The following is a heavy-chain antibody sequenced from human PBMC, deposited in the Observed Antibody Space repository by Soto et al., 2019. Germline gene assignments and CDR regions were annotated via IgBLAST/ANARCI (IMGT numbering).Heavy chain of an antibody. CDR1: GYTLPNYS. J-gene: IGHJ4*02. Sequence: QVQFVQSGAEVKKPGASVRLSCKPSGYTLPNYSIQWVRQAAGQGLQWLGWINPGTGHRESSQRFKGRLTLSMDNSATTFYMHLTSLPPLDTAVYFCTRNLNGGIPFYFWCQGKLVTVSS. D-gene: IGHD2-8*01. V-gene: IGHV1-3*01. CDR3: TRNLNGGIPFYF. CDR2: INPGTGHR.